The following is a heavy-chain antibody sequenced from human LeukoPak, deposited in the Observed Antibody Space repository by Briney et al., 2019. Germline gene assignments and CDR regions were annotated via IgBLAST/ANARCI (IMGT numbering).Heavy chain of an antibody. CDR1: GFTVSSNY. D-gene: IGHD1-26*01. V-gene: IGHV3-53*01. J-gene: IGHJ4*02. CDR3: ARGLVGATTSFDY. Sequence: GGSLRLSCAASGFTVSSNYMSWVRQAPGKGLEWVSVIYSGGSTYYADSMKGRFTISRDNSKNTLYLQMNSLRAGDTAVYYCARGLVGATTSFDYWGQGTLVTVSS. CDR2: IYSGGST.